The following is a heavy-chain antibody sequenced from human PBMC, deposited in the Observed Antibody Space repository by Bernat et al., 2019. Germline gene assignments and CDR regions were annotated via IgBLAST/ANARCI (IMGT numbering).Heavy chain of an antibody. CDR3: ARWGEVGATSYHDY. Sequence: EVQLVESGGGLVKPGGSLRLSCAASGFTFSSYSMNWVRQAPGKGLEWVSSISSSSSYIYYADSVKDRFTISRDNAKNSLYLQMNSLRAEDTAVYYCARWGEVGATSYHDYWGQGTLVTVSS. J-gene: IGHJ4*02. V-gene: IGHV3-21*01. D-gene: IGHD1-26*01. CDR1: GFTFSSYS. CDR2: ISSSSSYI.